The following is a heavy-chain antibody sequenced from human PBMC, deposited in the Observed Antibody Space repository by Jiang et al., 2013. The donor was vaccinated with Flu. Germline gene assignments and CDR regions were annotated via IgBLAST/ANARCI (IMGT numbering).Heavy chain of an antibody. CDR3: VRHLSRGSSAYYYPPTYFDP. V-gene: IGHV4-39*01. CDR1: GDSISSNSYY. J-gene: IGHJ5*02. CDR2: FYYSGST. D-gene: IGHD3-22*01. Sequence: GLVKPSETLSLTCSVSGDSISSNSYYWGWIRQPPGKGLEWIASFYYSGSTSYNPSLKSRLTKSVDSSKNQFSLKLSSVTAADTAVYYCVRHLSRGSSAYYYPPTYFDPWGQGTLVTVSS.